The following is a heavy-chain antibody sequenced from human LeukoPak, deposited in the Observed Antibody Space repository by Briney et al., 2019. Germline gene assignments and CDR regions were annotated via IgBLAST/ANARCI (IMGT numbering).Heavy chain of an antibody. D-gene: IGHD3-16*01. J-gene: IGHJ5*02. CDR2: IIPIFCTA. CDR1: GCTFSSYA. V-gene: IGHV1-69*01. Sequence: ASVKVSCKASGCTFSSYAIGWVRQAPGQGLEWMGGIIPIFCTANYAQKFQGRVTITADESTSTAYMELSSLRSEDTAVYYCARYVANWFDPWGQGTLVTVSS. CDR3: ARYVANWFDP.